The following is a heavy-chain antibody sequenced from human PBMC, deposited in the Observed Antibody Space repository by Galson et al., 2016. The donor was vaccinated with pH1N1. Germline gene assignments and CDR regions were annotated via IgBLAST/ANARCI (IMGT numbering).Heavy chain of an antibody. J-gene: IGHJ6*02. V-gene: IGHV4-31*03. Sequence: TLSLTCIVSGASLSGGGFYWSWIRQHPGQGLEWLGYIYNSGSAYLNPSLKSRLTISLDTSTRPVSLQLRSVTGADTAVYFCAHGDHDVEGYHAMDVWGQGTTVIVS. D-gene: IGHD3-16*01. CDR3: AHGDHDVEGYHAMDV. CDR2: IYNSGSA. CDR1: GASLSGGGFY.